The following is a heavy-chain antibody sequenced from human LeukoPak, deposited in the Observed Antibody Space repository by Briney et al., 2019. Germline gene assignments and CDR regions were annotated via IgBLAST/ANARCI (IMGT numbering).Heavy chain of an antibody. CDR3: AKDRLASPQFDY. Sequence: GGSLRLSCAASGFTFSSYAMNWVRQAPGKGLEWVSAICSNDNNTYYTNSVKGRFTISRDNSKNTLSLQLNSLRAEDTAVYYCAKDRLASPQFDYWGQGTLVTVSS. CDR1: GFTFSSYA. D-gene: IGHD6-25*01. CDR2: ICSNDNNT. J-gene: IGHJ4*02. V-gene: IGHV3-23*01.